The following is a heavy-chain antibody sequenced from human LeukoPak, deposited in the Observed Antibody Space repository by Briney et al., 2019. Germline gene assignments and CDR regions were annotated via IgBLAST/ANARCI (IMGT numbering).Heavy chain of an antibody. V-gene: IGHV4-61*02. CDR3: AKHTSITYAHFDY. D-gene: IGHD2-2*01. Sequence: SQTLSLTCVVSGGSISRGSYYWNWIRQPAGKGLEWMGRIYNSGSTNYNPSLNSRVTISADMSRNQLSLQLTSVTAADTAVYYCAKHTSITYAHFDYWGQGTLVTVSS. J-gene: IGHJ4*02. CDR2: IYNSGST. CDR1: GGSISRGSYY.